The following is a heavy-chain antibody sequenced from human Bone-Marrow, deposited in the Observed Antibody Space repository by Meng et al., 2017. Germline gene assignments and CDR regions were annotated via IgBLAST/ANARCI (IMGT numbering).Heavy chain of an antibody. CDR3: ARVGILDCSSTSCYVFDY. J-gene: IGHJ4*02. CDR2: IIPIFGTA. Sequence: SVKVSCKASGGTFSSYAISWVRQAPGQGLEWMGGIIPIFGTANYAQKFQGRVTITTDESTSTAYMELSSLRSEDTAVYYCARVGILDCSSTSCYVFDYWGQGKLV. V-gene: IGHV1-69*05. CDR1: GGTFSSYA. D-gene: IGHD2-2*01.